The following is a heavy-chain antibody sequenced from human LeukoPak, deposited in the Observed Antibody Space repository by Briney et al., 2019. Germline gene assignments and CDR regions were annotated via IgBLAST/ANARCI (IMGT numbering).Heavy chain of an antibody. D-gene: IGHD1-26*01. V-gene: IGHV4-30-2*01. Sequence: SQTLSLTCAVSGGSISSGGYSWSWIRQPPGKGLEWIGYIYHSGSTYYNPSLKSRVTISVDRSKNQFSLKLSSVTAADTAVYYCAREVVGATRQRYWFDPWGQGTLVTVSS. CDR1: GGSISSGGYS. J-gene: IGHJ5*02. CDR3: AREVVGATRQRYWFDP. CDR2: IYHSGST.